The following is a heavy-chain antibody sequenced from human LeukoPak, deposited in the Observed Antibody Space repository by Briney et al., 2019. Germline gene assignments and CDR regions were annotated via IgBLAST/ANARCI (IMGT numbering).Heavy chain of an antibody. V-gene: IGHV3-21*01. J-gene: IGHJ4*02. CDR1: GFTFSSYS. CDR3: ARDRSGYYYFDY. Sequence: GGSLRLSCPASGFTFSSYSMNWVSQAPGKGLEWVSSISSSSTYIYYADSVKGRFTISRDNAKNSLYLQMNSLRAEDTAVYYCARDRSGYYYFDYWGQGTLVTVSS. D-gene: IGHD3-22*01. CDR2: ISSSSTYI.